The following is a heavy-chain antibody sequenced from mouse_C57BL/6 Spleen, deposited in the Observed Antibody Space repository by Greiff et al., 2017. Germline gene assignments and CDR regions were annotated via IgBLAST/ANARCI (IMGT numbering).Heavy chain of an antibody. Sequence: QVQLQQPGAELVRPGSSVKLSCNASGYTFTSYWMHWVQQSPIQGLEWIGNIDPSDSETHYNQKFKDKATLTVDKSSSTAYMQLSSLTSEDSAVYYCASSYYYGSSYDDYWGQGTTLTVSS. V-gene: IGHV1-52*01. CDR1: GYTFTSYW. CDR2: IDPSDSET. CDR3: ASSYYYGSSYDDY. D-gene: IGHD1-1*01. J-gene: IGHJ2*01.